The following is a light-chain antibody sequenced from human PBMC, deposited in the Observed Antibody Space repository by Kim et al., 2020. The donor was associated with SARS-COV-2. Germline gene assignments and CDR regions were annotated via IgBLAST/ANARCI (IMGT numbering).Light chain of an antibody. CDR1: QGISSY. CDR2: AAS. J-gene: IGKJ3*01. V-gene: IGKV1-9*01. CDR3: QQLNSYTFT. Sequence: DIQLTQSPSFLSASVGDRVTITCRASQGISSYLAWYQQKPGKAPKFLIYAASTLQSGVPSRFSGSGSGTEFTLTISSLQPEDFATYYCQQLNSYTFTFGPGTKVDIK.